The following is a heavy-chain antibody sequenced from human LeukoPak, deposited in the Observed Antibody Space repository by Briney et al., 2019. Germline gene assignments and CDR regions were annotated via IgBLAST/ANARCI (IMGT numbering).Heavy chain of an antibody. CDR3: AKDPNQLLTLDH. V-gene: IGHV3-11*04. CDR1: GFTFSDYY. CDR2: ISSSGSTI. J-gene: IGHJ4*02. Sequence: GGSLRPSCAASGFTFSDYYMSWIRQAPGKGLEWVSYISSSGSTIYYADSVKGRFTISRDNTWTTVFLQMTSLTPEDSGVYYCAKDPNQLLTLDHWGQGTPVTVSS. D-gene: IGHD1-1*01.